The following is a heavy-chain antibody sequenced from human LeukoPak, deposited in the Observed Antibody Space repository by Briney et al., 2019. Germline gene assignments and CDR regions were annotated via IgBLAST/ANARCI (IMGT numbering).Heavy chain of an antibody. CDR2: IYYGGST. D-gene: IGHD3-22*01. V-gene: IGHV4-30-4*01. Sequence: PSETLSLTCTVSGGSISSGDYYWSWIRQPPGKGLEWIGYIYYGGSTYYNPSLKSRVTISVDTSKNQFSLKLSSVTAADTAVYYCARVVTGYYDSSGYYDYWGQGTLVTVSS. J-gene: IGHJ4*02. CDR1: GGSISSGDYY. CDR3: ARVVTGYYDSSGYYDY.